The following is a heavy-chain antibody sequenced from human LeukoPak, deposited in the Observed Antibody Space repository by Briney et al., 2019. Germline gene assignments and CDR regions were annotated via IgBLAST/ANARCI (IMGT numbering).Heavy chain of an antibody. Sequence: PAGSLTLSCAASGFTIRSYEMNWVRQAPGKGLEWVSYIYNSGTTIYYADPVKRRITISKANTKNFLFHQMYSIRADDTADYYGAMYSGTYWTFDFWGLGTVVTVS. J-gene: IGHJ4*02. CDR2: IYNSGTTI. CDR1: GFTIRSYE. CDR3: AMYSGTYWTFDF. D-gene: IGHD1-26*01. V-gene: IGHV3-48*03.